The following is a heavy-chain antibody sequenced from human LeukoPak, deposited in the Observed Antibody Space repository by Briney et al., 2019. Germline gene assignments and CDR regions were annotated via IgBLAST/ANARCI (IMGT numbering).Heavy chain of an antibody. Sequence: PSETLSLTCAVYGGSFSGYYWSWIRQPPGKGLEWIGEINHSGSTNYNPSLKSRVTISVDTSKNQFSLKLSSVTAADTAVYYCARHSRYYYDSSEEYFDYWGQGTLVTVSS. CDR1: GGSFSGYY. CDR3: ARHSRYYYDSSEEYFDY. CDR2: INHSGST. J-gene: IGHJ4*02. D-gene: IGHD3-22*01. V-gene: IGHV4-34*01.